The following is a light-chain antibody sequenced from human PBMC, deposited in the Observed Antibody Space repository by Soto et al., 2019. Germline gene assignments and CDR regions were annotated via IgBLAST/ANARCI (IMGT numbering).Light chain of an antibody. V-gene: IGLV2-14*01. CDR3: SSYTSSSTLNV. CDR1: SSDVGGYNY. J-gene: IGLJ1*01. CDR2: EVS. Sequence: QSALTQPASVSVSPGQSITISCTGTSSDVGGYNYVSWYQQHPGKAPKLMIYEVSNRPSGVSNRFSGSKSGNTASLTISGLQAEDEADYYCSSYTSSSTLNVFGTGTKGTVL.